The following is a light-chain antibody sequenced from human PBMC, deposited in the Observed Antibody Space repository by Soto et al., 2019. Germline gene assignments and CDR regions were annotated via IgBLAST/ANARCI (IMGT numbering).Light chain of an antibody. CDR1: NIGDKA. Sequence: SYELTQRPSVSVAPEKTASITCGGDNIGDKAVHWYQHRPGQAPRLVIYYDFERPSGIHERFSGSNSGNTATLTISRVEAGDEADYYCQVWDTANDHPIFGGGTKVTV. V-gene: IGLV3-21*04. CDR2: YDF. J-gene: IGLJ2*01. CDR3: QVWDTANDHPI.